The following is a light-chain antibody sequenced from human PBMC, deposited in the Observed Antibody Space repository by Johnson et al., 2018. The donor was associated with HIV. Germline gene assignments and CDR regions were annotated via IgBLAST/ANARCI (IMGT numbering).Light chain of an antibody. J-gene: IGLJ1*01. Sequence: QSVLTQPPSVSAAPGQKVTISCSGSSSNIGSNYVSWYQQLPGTAPKLLIYDNNKRPSGIPDRFSGSKSGTSATLAITGLHTGDEADYYCGTLDSSLSASYVFGSATKVTVL. CDR3: GTLDSSLSASYV. CDR2: DNN. V-gene: IGLV1-51*01. CDR1: SSNIGSNY.